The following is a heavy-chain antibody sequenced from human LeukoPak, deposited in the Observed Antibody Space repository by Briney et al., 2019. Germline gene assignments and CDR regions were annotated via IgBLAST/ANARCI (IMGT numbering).Heavy chain of an antibody. Sequence: GDSLRLSCAASGFSFRSDWMSWVRQAPGKGLEWVSSISSSSSYIYYADSVKGRFTISRDNAKNSLYLQMNSLRAEDTAVYYCARDGRGYSGYPPGYWGQGTLVTVSS. CDR2: ISSSSSYI. CDR1: GFSFRSDW. CDR3: ARDGRGYSGYPPGY. J-gene: IGHJ4*02. V-gene: IGHV3-21*01. D-gene: IGHD5-12*01.